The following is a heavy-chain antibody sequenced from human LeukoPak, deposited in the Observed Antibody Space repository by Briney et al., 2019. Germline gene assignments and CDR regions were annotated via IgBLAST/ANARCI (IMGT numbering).Heavy chain of an antibody. CDR3: ARGYGSGSYYPLGYYYYGMDV. D-gene: IGHD3-10*01. V-gene: IGHV1-8*01. CDR2: MNPNSGNT. CDR1: GYTFTSYD. Sequence: ASVKVSCKASGYTFTSYDINWVRQATGQGLEWMGWMNPNSGNTGYAQKFQGRVTMTGNTSISTAYMELSSLRSEDTAVYYCARGYGSGSYYPLGYYYYGMDVWGQGTTVTVSS. J-gene: IGHJ6*02.